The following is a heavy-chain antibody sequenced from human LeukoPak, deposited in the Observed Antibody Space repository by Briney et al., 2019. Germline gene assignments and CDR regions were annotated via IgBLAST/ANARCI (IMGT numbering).Heavy chain of an antibody. D-gene: IGHD4-23*01. V-gene: IGHV3-53*01. CDR2: FYSGGSR. J-gene: IGHJ3*02. CDR1: GFTVSSNY. Sequence: GGSLRLSCAASGFTVSSNYMSWVRQAPGKGLEGVSVFYSGGSRYYADSVKGRLTISRDNSKNTLYFQMNSLRAEDTAVYYCARGTFYGGNSPFAFDIWGQGTMVTVSS. CDR3: ARGTFYGGNSPFAFDI.